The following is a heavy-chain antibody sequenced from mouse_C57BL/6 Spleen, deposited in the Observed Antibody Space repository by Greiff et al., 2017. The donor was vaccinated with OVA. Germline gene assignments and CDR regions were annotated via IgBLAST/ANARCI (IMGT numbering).Heavy chain of an antibody. D-gene: IGHD4-1*01. CDR2: ISSGSSTI. CDR1: GFTFSDYG. V-gene: IGHV5-17*01. J-gene: IGHJ3*01. Sequence: EVNVVESGGGLVKPGGSLKLSCAASGFTFSDYGMHWVRQAPEKGLEWVAYISSGSSTIYYADTVKGRFTISRDNAKNTLFLQMTSLRSEDTAMYYCARGLGRAWFAYWGQGTLVTVSA. CDR3: ARGLGRAWFAY.